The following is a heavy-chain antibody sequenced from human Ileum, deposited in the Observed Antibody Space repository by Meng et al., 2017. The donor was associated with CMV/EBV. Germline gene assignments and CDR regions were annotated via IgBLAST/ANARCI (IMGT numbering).Heavy chain of an antibody. J-gene: IGHJ4*02. Sequence: VYGESYSGYYWSGVSESPGEGLKWIGEINHRGWIKNDPYLKSRATISEDTSKNQFSLNLKSVTAADTAVYCCRSTLFRGDVCYSDSWGQGTLVTVSS. CDR2: INHRGWI. V-gene: IGHV4-34*04. CDR1: GESYSGYY. D-gene: IGHD3-10*01. CDR3: RSTLFRGDVCYSDS.